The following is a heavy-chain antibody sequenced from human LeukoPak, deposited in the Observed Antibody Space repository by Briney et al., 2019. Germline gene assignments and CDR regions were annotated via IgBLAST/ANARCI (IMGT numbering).Heavy chain of an antibody. Sequence: PGGSLRLSCAASGFTFNAYAMAWVRQAPGKGLEWVSTIIYSDGPTFYADSVKGRFTISRDDSKSTLYLQMNSLRVEDTAIYYCAKTDLNPPNSDHWGQGTLVTLSS. CDR3: AKTDLNPPNSDH. V-gene: IGHV3-23*01. CDR1: GFTFNAYA. D-gene: IGHD1-14*01. J-gene: IGHJ4*02. CDR2: IIYSDGPT.